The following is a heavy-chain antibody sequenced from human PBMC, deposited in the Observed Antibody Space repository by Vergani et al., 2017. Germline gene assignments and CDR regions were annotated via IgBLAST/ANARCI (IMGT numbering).Heavy chain of an antibody. CDR3: ARSQGDYWYFDL. CDR2: NPNRGKT. Sequence: QVRLEESGPGLVKPSETLSLTCSVSGYSIGSGFYWAWIRQSPGAGRQWLTSNPNRGKTYHNPSLKSRVPVSLDTSKNRFSLNLTSVTATDTAVYYCARSQGDYWYFDLWLPGSLVAVCS. D-gene: IGHD2-21*01. J-gene: IGHJ2*01. CDR1: GYSIGSGFY. V-gene: IGHV4-38-2*01.